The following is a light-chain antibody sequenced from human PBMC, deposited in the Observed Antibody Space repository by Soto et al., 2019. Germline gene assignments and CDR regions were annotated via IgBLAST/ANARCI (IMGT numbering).Light chain of an antibody. CDR3: HQRSNWPPLT. J-gene: IGKJ4*01. CDR1: QSVSSY. V-gene: IGKV3-11*01. Sequence: EIVLTQSPATLSLSPGERATLSCRASQSVSSYLAWYQQKPGQATRLLIYDASNRTTGIPARFSGSVSGTDFTLTISSLEPEAFAVYYCHQRSNWPPLTFGGGTKVEIK. CDR2: DAS.